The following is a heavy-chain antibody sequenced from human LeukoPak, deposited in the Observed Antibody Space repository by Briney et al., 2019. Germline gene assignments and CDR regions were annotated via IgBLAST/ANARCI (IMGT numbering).Heavy chain of an antibody. CDR1: GFPFSSYA. Sequence: PGGSLRLSCAASGFPFSSYAMSWVRQAPGKGLEWVSVIYSGGGTYYADSVKGRFTISRDNSKNTLYLQMNSLSAEDTAVYYCARDSSGPLYWGQGTLVTVSS. CDR3: ARDSSGPLY. V-gene: IGHV3-66*01. CDR2: IYSGGGT. J-gene: IGHJ4*02. D-gene: IGHD6-19*01.